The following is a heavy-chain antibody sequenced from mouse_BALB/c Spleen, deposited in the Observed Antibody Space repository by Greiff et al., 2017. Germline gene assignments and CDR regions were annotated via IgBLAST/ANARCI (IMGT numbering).Heavy chain of an antibody. V-gene: IGHV1-15*01. Sequence: VQLQQSGAELVRPGASVKLSCKALGYTFTDYEMHWVKQTPVHGLEWIGAIHPGSVGTAYNQKFKGKATLTADKSSSTAYMGLLSLTSEDSAVYYGTRYYRYDAWFAYWGQGTLVTVSA. CDR1: GYTFTDYE. J-gene: IGHJ3*01. D-gene: IGHD2-14*01. CDR3: TRYYRYDAWFAY. CDR2: IHPGSVGT.